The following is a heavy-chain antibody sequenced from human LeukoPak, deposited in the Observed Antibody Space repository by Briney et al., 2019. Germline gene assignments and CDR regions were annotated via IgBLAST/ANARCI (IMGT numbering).Heavy chain of an antibody. V-gene: IGHV3-7*01. Sequence: PGGSLKLSGAAPGFTFSSYWMSWVRQAPGKGLEWVANIKQDGSEKYYVDSVKGRFTISRDNAKNSLYLQMNSLRAEDTAVYYCARVLVVPAAPDYWGQGTLVTVSS. D-gene: IGHD2-2*01. CDR1: GFTFSSYW. CDR2: IKQDGSEK. CDR3: ARVLVVPAAPDY. J-gene: IGHJ4*02.